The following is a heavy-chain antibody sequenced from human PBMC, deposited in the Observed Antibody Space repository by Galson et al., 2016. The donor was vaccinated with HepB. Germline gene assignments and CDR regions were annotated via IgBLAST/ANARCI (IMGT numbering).Heavy chain of an antibody. CDR2: ISSGSLYT. CDR1: GLTFSSYT. J-gene: IGHJ6*02. D-gene: IGHD4-17*01. V-gene: IGHV3-21*01. CDR3: VSFFTYKDYGDYGNYYRMDV. Sequence: SLRLSCAASGLTFSSYTMNWVRQAPGKGLEWVSSISSGSLYTIYADSVKGRFTISRDNAKNTLYLQMNSLRAEDTAVYYCVSFFTYKDYGDYGNYYRMDVWGQGTTVTVSS.